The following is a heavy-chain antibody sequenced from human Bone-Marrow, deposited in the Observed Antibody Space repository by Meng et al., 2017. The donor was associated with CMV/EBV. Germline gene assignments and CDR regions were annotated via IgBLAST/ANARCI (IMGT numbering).Heavy chain of an antibody. J-gene: IGHJ5*02. Sequence: SETLSLTCTVSGGSISSSSYYWGWIRQPPGKGLEWIGNVYYTGSTNYNPSLKSRVTISLDTSKNQLYLKLNSLTTADTAVYFCARGRSCVNGVCYDDHNYFGPWGQGTLVTVSS. CDR2: VYYTGST. V-gene: IGHV4-61*05. CDR1: GGSISSSSYY. D-gene: IGHD2-8*01. CDR3: ARGRSCVNGVCYDDHNYFGP.